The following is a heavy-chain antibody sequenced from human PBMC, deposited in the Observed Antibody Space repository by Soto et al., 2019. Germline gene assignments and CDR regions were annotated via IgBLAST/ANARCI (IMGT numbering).Heavy chain of an antibody. CDR3: ARGHSTDCSNGVCSFFYNHEMDV. CDR1: GYSFSDYH. Sequence: QVQLVQSGAEVKKPGASVKVSCKASGYSFSDYHIHWVRQAPGQGLEWLGRINPKSGGTSSAQKFQGWVTMTRDTSISTAYMELTRLSSDDTAVYFCARGHSTDCSNGVCSFFYNHEMDVWGQGTTVTVSS. V-gene: IGHV1-2*04. CDR2: INPKSGGT. J-gene: IGHJ6*02. D-gene: IGHD2-8*01.